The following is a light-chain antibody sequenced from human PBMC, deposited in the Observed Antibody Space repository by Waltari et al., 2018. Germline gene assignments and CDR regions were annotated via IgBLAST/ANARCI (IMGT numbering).Light chain of an antibody. V-gene: IGKV1-12*01. CDR1: QDIRTW. J-gene: IGKJ1*01. Sequence: DIQMTQSPSYVSASVGDRVTITCRASQDIRTWLAWYQQKPGKTPNLLIYAASTLRTGVPSRFGGSGSGTEFTLTISSLQPEDFATYYCQQAKTFPPWTFGQGTKVEIK. CDR3: QQAKTFPPWT. CDR2: AAS.